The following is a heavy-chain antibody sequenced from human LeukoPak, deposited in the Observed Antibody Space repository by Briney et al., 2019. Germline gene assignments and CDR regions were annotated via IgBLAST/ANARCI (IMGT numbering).Heavy chain of an antibody. Sequence: GGSLRLSCAASGFTFTNYAMSGVRQAPGKGLEWVGIIWYDGSGKYYADSVKGRFTISRDNSKNTVYLQMNSLRGEDTAVYYCARDPQYNVYYFHYWGQGTLVTVSS. D-gene: IGHD1-1*01. J-gene: IGHJ4*02. V-gene: IGHV3-33*08. CDR3: ARDPQYNVYYFHY. CDR1: GFTFTNYA. CDR2: IWYDGSGK.